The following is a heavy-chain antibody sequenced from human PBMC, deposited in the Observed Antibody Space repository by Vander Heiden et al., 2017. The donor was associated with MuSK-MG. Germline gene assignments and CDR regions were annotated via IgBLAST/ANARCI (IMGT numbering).Heavy chain of an antibody. J-gene: IGHJ4*02. CDR2: IGTAGDT. CDR3: ARGRQPDLLDY. V-gene: IGHV3-13*01. D-gene: IGHD1-1*01. Sequence: EVQLVESGGGLVQPGGSLRLSCAASGFTFSSYDMHWVRQATGKGLEWVSAIGTAGDTYEPGSVKGRFTISRENSKNSLYIQMNRMSAGDTAVYYGARGRQPDLLDYRGQGTMVTVSS. CDR1: GFTFSSYD.